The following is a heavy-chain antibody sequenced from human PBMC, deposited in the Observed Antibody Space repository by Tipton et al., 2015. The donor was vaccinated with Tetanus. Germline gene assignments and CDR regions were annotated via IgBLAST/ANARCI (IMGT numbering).Heavy chain of an antibody. CDR1: GGSLSGDY. CDR2: INHIGST. V-gene: IGHV4-34*01. D-gene: IGHD3-9*01. J-gene: IGHJ5*02. Sequence: LVQPSETLSLTCAVSGGSLSGDYWNWIRQPPGKGLEWIGEINHIGSTNYNPSLKSRISMSVDTSKNQFSLKLSSVTAADTAVYYCARVLGSDWVRDWLDPWGPGTLVTVSS. CDR3: ARVLGSDWVRDWLDP.